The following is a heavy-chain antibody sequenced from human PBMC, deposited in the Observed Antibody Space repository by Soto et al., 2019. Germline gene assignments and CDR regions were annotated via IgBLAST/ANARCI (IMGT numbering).Heavy chain of an antibody. CDR2: ISGSGDTT. Sequence: GGSLRLSCAASGFTFSSYAMSWVRQAPGKGLEWVSSISGSGDTTYYADSVKGRFTMSRDNSKNTLYLQMNSLRAEDTALYYCAKDQVVTSILYSVGVPYWGQGTLVTVSS. CDR1: GFTFSSYA. V-gene: IGHV3-23*01. J-gene: IGHJ4*01. D-gene: IGHD2-21*02. CDR3: AKDQVVTSILYSVGVPY.